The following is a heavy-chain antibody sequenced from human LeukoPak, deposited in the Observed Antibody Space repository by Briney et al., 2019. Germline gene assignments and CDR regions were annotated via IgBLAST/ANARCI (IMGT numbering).Heavy chain of an antibody. Sequence: GGSLRLSCAASGFTFSSYWMNWARQAPGKGLEGVASINHNGNVNYYVDSVKGRFTIARDNAKNSLYLQMSNLRAEDTAVYFCARGGGLDGWGQGAKVTVSS. D-gene: IGHD3-16*01. CDR2: INHNGNVN. J-gene: IGHJ6*02. V-gene: IGHV3-7*03. CDR1: GFTFSSYW. CDR3: ARGGGLDG.